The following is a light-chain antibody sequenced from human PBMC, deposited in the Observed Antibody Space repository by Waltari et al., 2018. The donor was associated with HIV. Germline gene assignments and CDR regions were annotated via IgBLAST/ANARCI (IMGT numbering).Light chain of an antibody. CDR2: RAS. CDR1: QSVTNNY. Sequence: EIVLTQSPGTLSLSPGERASLSCRASQSVTNNYLAWYQQKPGQAPTLLIYRASSRATGIPDRFSGSGSGTDFSLSISSLQAEDVAVYYCQQYYSTPLTFGGGTKVEIK. J-gene: IGKJ4*01. CDR3: QQYYSTPLT. V-gene: IGKV3-20*01.